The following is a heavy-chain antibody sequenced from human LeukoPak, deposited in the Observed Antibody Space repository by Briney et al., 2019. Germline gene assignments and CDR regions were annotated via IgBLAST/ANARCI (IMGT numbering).Heavy chain of an antibody. J-gene: IGHJ4*02. V-gene: IGHV3-30-3*01. CDR3: ARAWSMVADFDY. CDR2: ISYDGSNK. CDR1: GFTFSSYA. D-gene: IGHD4/OR15-4a*01. Sequence: GGSLRLSCAASGFTFSSYAMHWVRQAPGKGLEWVAVISYDGSNKYYADSVKGRFTISRDNSKNTLYLQMNSLRAEDTAVYYCARAWSMVADFDYWGQGTLVTVSS.